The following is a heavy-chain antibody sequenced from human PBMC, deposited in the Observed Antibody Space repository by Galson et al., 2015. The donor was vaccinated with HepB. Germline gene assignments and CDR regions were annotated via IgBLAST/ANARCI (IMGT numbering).Heavy chain of an antibody. Sequence: SLRLSCAASGFTFSSYAMSWVRQAPGRGLEWVCAISGTGGSTYYADSVKGRFTISRDNSKNTLYLQMNSLRAEDTAVYYCAKGLPSSGWFEGSDSWGQGTLVIVSS. V-gene: IGHV3-23*01. CDR2: ISGTGGST. CDR1: GFTFSSYA. CDR3: AKGLPSSGWFEGSDS. J-gene: IGHJ4*02. D-gene: IGHD6-19*01.